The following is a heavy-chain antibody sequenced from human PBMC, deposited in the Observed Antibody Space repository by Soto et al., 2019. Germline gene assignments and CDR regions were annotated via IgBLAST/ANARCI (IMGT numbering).Heavy chain of an antibody. J-gene: IGHJ4*02. CDR3: AREVGYYSATRRNLYFDY. Sequence: AETLSLTCAVSGGSFSGYYWSWVRQTPGKGLEWIGDINHTGGSNYNPSLKSRVMVSVDTAKTQFSLNVTSVTAADTAVYYCAREVGYYSATRRNLYFDYWGPGTLVTVSS. CDR2: INHTGGS. D-gene: IGHD2-2*01. V-gene: IGHV4-34*01. CDR1: GGSFSGYY.